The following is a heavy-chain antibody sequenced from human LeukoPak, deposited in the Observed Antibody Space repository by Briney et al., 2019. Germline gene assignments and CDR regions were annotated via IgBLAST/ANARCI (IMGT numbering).Heavy chain of an antibody. CDR2: IYPGDSDT. D-gene: IGHD1-26*01. Sequence: PGESLKISCKGSGYTFTSYWIGWVRQIPGKGLEWMGIIYPGDSDTRYSPSFQGQVTISADKSISTAYLQWNSLKASDTGMYYCARRLYSGSSYGDFDYWGQGTLVTVSS. CDR3: ARRLYSGSSYGDFDY. J-gene: IGHJ4*02. CDR1: GYTFTSYW. V-gene: IGHV5-51*01.